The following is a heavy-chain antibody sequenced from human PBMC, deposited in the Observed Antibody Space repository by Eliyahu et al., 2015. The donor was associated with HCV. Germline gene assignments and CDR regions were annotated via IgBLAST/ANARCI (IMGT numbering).Heavy chain of an antibody. CDR3: GRVKGETQVAGAFDY. Sequence: QVQLQESGPGLVKPSETLSLTCFVSGESITSIHYYWGWVRQPPGKGLEWIGSFYSHGNTYYNPSLMSRITISADTSKNQFSLKLSSLTAADTGVYFCGRVKGETQVAGAFDYWGRGTPVTVSS. J-gene: IGHJ4*02. V-gene: IGHV4-39*01. CDR1: GESITSIHYY. CDR2: FYSHGNT. D-gene: IGHD6-19*01.